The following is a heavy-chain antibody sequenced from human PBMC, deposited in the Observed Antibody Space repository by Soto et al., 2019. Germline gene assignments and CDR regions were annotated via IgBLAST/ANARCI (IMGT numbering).Heavy chain of an antibody. CDR1: GFAFKTFG. D-gene: IGHD2-21*02. J-gene: IGHJ4*02. CDR2: ISYDGSER. V-gene: IGHV3-30*18. Sequence: QVQLAESGGGVVQPGMSLRLSCAASGFAFKTFGMQWVRQAPGKGLEWVAVISYDGSERHYADSVKGRFFVSRDTSTYTMYLQMNSLRLEDTAIYYCAKDRPAAFGGDSPLDYWGQGTLVTVAS. CDR3: AKDRPAAFGGDSPLDY.